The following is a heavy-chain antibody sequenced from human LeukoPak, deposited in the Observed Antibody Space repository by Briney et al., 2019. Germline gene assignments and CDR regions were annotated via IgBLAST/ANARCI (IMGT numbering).Heavy chain of an antibody. D-gene: IGHD5-18*01. J-gene: IGHJ4*02. V-gene: IGHV1-8*03. CDR2: MNPNSGNT. Sequence: GASVKVSCKASGYTFTSYDINWVRQATGQGLEWMGWMNPNSGNTGYAQKFQGRVTITRNTSISTAYMGLSSLRSEDTAVYYCARHAGLSYGFDYWGQGTLVTVFS. CDR1: GYTFTSYD. CDR3: ARHAGLSYGFDY.